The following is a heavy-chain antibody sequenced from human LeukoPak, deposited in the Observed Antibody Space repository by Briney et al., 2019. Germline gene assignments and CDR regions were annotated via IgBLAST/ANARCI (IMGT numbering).Heavy chain of an antibody. CDR1: GGSISSGGYY. CDR3: AREVVSPRARGRYFDY. J-gene: IGHJ4*02. D-gene: IGHD4-23*01. CDR2: FYYSGSY. V-gene: IGHV4-31*03. Sequence: PSQTLSLTCTVSGGSISSGGYYWSWIRQRPGKGREWIMYFYYSGSYYSNPSLSSRVTISVDTSKNQFSLKLSSVTAADTAVYYCAREVVSPRARGRYFDYWGQGTLVTVSS.